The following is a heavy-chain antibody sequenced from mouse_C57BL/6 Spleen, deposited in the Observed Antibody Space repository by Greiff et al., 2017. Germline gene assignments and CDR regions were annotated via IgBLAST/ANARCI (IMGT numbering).Heavy chain of an antibody. CDR2: IYPGSGNN. V-gene: IGHV1-76*01. Sequence: QVQLQQSGAELVRPGASVKLSCKASGYTFTDYYINWVKQRPGQGLEWIARIYPGSGNNYYNEKFKGKATLTAEKSSSTAYMQLSSLTSEDSAVYFCARREDGYPFDYWGQGTTLTVSS. D-gene: IGHD2-3*01. CDR3: ARREDGYPFDY. CDR1: GYTFTDYY. J-gene: IGHJ2*01.